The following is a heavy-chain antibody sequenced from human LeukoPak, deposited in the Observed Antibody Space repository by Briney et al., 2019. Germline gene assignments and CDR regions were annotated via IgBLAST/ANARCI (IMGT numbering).Heavy chain of an antibody. CDR2: INLSGGST. D-gene: IGHD3-22*01. V-gene: IGHV1-46*01. CDR3: ASVDSSSAFDI. Sequence: ASVKVSCKASGYTFTSYYIHWVRQAPGQGLEWMGIINLSGGSTSYAQKFQGRATMTRDMSTSTVYMELSSLRSEDTAVYYCASVDSSSAFDIWGQGTMVTVSS. CDR1: GYTFTSYY. J-gene: IGHJ3*02.